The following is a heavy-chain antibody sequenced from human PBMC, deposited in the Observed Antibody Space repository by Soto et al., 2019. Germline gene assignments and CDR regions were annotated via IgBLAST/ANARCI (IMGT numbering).Heavy chain of an antibody. J-gene: IGHJ4*02. CDR1: GGSISSSNW. CDR3: ARGMVDYNWNQHSLDY. D-gene: IGHD1-20*01. V-gene: IGHV4-4*02. Sequence: QVQLQESGPGLVKPSGTLSLTCAVSGGSISSSNWWSWVRQPPGKGLEWIGEIYHSGSTNYNPSLKSRVTKSVDKSKNQFSLKLSSVTDADTAVYYCARGMVDYNWNQHSLDYWGQGTLVTVSS. CDR2: IYHSGST.